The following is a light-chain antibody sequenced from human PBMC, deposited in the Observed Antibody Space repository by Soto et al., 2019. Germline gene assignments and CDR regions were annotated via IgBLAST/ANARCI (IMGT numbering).Light chain of an antibody. Sequence: IQLTQSPSSLSASVGDRVTITCRASQGISSYLAWYQQKPGKAPKLLIYAASTLQSGVPSRLSGSGSGTDFTLTISSLQPEDFATYYCPQLNSDPYTFGQGTKLEIK. J-gene: IGKJ2*01. CDR2: AAS. CDR3: PQLNSDPYT. V-gene: IGKV1-9*01. CDR1: QGISSY.